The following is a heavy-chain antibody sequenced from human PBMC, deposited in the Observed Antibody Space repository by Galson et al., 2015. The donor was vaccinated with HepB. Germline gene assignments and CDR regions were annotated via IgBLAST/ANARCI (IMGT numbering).Heavy chain of an antibody. D-gene: IGHD3-9*01. CDR3: ERVNIYDDIMTGYFTYFDY. Sequence: SVKGSCKASGYTFNLYGMHWVRQAPGQRLEWMGWINGGAGSTKYSQTFQGRVSITRDTSARTAYMDLSSLRSEDTALYYCERVNIYDDIMTGYFTYFDYWGQGTLVTVSS. J-gene: IGHJ4*02. CDR1: GYTFNLYG. V-gene: IGHV1-3*01. CDR2: INGGAGST.